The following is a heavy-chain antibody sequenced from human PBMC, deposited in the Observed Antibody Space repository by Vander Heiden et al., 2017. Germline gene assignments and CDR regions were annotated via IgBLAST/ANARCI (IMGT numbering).Heavy chain of an antibody. CDR3: ARDRTPVGGWGYYFDV. J-gene: IGHJ4*02. D-gene: IGHD2-21*01. CDR2: MSSSSSTI. Sequence: EVQLVESGGGLVQPGGSLRLSCAASGFTFSSYSMHWVRQAPGKGLEWVSYMSSSSSTIYYADSVKGRFTISRDNAKNSLYLHMISLRDEDTAVYYCARDRTPVGGWGYYFDVWGQGTLVTVSS. CDR1: GFTFSSYS. V-gene: IGHV3-48*02.